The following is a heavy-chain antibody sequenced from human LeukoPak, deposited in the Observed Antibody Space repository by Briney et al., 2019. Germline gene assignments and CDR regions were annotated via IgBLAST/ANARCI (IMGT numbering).Heavy chain of an antibody. Sequence: GASVKVSCKTSGYTFSSYAITWLRQTPGQGLEWMGWIRPYNDDTNYAQNFQARVAMTADTSTKTVYMELRSLTPDDTAVYFCAREGSYGDYLTLDYWGQGTLVTVSS. V-gene: IGHV1-18*04. CDR3: AREGSYGDYLTLDY. CDR1: GYTFSSYA. J-gene: IGHJ4*02. D-gene: IGHD4-17*01. CDR2: IRPYNDDT.